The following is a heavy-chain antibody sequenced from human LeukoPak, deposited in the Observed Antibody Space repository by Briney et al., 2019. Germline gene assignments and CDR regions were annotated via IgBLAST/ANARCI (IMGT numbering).Heavy chain of an antibody. D-gene: IGHD3-10*01. Sequence: GGSLRLSCAASGFTFSSYAMHWVRQAPGKGLEWVAVISYDGSNKYYADSVKGRFTISRDNSKNTLYLQMNSLRAEDTAVYFCARGRFGLLWFGELERWGQGTLVTVSS. CDR2: ISYDGSNK. CDR3: ARGRFGLLWFGELER. V-gene: IGHV3-30*04. CDR1: GFTFSSYA. J-gene: IGHJ4*02.